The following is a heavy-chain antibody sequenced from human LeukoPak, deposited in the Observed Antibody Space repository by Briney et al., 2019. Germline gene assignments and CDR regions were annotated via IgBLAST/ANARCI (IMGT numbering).Heavy chain of an antibody. Sequence: PGGSLRLSCAASGFTFSSYAMHWVRQAPGKGLEWVAVISYDGSNKYYADSVKGRFTISRDNSKNTLYLQMNSLRAEDTAVYYCAKDSSGYPGGDTFDIWGQGTMVTVSS. J-gene: IGHJ3*02. V-gene: IGHV3-30-3*01. CDR2: ISYDGSNK. D-gene: IGHD3-22*01. CDR1: GFTFSSYA. CDR3: AKDSSGYPGGDTFDI.